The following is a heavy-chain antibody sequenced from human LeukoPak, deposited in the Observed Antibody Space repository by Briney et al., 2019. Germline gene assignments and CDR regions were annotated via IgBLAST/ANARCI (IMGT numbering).Heavy chain of an antibody. J-gene: IGHJ4*02. Sequence: PGGSLRLSCAASGFTFSSYAMSWVRQAPGKGLEWVSAISGSGGSTYYADSVKGRFTISRDNSKNTLYLQINSLRAEDTAVYYCAKDRWVYCGGDCRWYYFDYWGQGTLVTVSS. V-gene: IGHV3-23*01. CDR2: ISGSGGST. CDR1: GFTFSSYA. CDR3: AKDRWVYCGGDCRWYYFDY. D-gene: IGHD2-21*02.